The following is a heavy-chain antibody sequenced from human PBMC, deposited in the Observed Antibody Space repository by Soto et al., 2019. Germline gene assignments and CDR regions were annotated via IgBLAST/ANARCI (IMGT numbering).Heavy chain of an antibody. V-gene: IGHV3-30-3*01. Sequence: GGSLRLSCAASGFTFSSYAMHWVRQAPGKGLEWVAVISYDGSNKYYADSVKGRFTISRDNSKNTLYLQMNSLRAEDTAVYYCARAKGIAAIPHYYYYGMDVWGQGTTVTVSS. CDR1: GFTFSSYA. CDR2: ISYDGSNK. D-gene: IGHD6-13*01. J-gene: IGHJ6*02. CDR3: ARAKGIAAIPHYYYYGMDV.